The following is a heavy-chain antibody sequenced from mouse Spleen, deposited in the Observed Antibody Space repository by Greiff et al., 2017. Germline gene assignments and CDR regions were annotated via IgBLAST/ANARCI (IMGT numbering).Heavy chain of an antibody. D-gene: IGHD1-1*01. CDR3: ASGGYYGRSLAWFAY. CDR1: GFDIKNTY. Sequence: VQLQQSVAELVRPGASVKLSCTASGFDIKNTYMHWVKQRPEQGLEWIGMIDPANGSTKYAPKFQGKATITADTSSNTAYLQLSSLTSEDTAFYYCASGGYYGRSLAWFAYWGQGTLVTGSA. CDR2: IDPANGST. V-gene: IGHV14-3*01. J-gene: IGHJ3*01.